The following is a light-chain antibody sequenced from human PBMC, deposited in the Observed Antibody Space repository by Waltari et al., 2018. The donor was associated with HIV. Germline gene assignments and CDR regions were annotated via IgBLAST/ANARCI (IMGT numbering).Light chain of an antibody. CDR2: EAN. CDR3: CSYAGSSTLV. Sequence: QSALTQPASVSGSPGQSITISCTGTSSDVGSYSLASWYQQHPGKAPTLMIYEANKRPSGVSNRFSGSKSGNTASLTISGLQAEDEADFYCCSYAGSSTLVFGGGTKLTVL. V-gene: IGLV2-23*01. J-gene: IGLJ3*02. CDR1: SSDVGSYSL.